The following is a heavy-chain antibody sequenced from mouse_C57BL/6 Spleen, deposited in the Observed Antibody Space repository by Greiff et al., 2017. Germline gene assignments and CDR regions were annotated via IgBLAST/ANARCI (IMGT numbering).Heavy chain of an antibody. CDR3: ARSIPHWDFDY. CDR2: IDPNSGGT. V-gene: IGHV1-72*01. J-gene: IGHJ2*01. Sequence: QVQLKQPGAELVKPGASVKLSCKASGYTFTSYWMHWVKQRPGRGLEWIGRIDPNSGGTKYNEKFKSKATLTVDKPSSTAYMQLSSLTSEDSAVYYCARSIPHWDFDYWGQGTTVTVSS. D-gene: IGHD4-1*01. CDR1: GYTFTSYW.